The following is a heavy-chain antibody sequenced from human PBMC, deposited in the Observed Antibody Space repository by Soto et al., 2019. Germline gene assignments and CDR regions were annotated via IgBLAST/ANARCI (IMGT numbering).Heavy chain of an antibody. CDR2: FSAGGPA. Sequence: EVQLLESGGGLVQPGGSLRLSCEASGFSFSNYALSWVRQAPGKGLEWVSTFSAGGPAYYADSVKGRFTIAKDFSKNTLHLQTNSLRAEDTAVYFCAKESMLEHYGDTLFDHWGQGTRVTVSS. J-gene: IGHJ4*02. D-gene: IGHD4-17*01. CDR3: AKESMLEHYGDTLFDH. CDR1: GFSFSNYA. V-gene: IGHV3-23*01.